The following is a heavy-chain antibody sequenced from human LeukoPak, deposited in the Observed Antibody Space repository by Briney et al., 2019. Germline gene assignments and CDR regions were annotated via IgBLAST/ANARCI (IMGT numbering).Heavy chain of an antibody. Sequence: GGSLRLSCAASGFTFSSYSMNWVRQAPGKGPEWVSSISSSSSYIYYADSVKGRFTISRDNAKNSLYLQMNSLRAEDTAVYYCARGGLYGDYFDYWGQGTLVTVSS. CDR1: GFTFSSYS. CDR2: ISSSSSYI. D-gene: IGHD4-17*01. J-gene: IGHJ4*02. CDR3: ARGGLYGDYFDY. V-gene: IGHV3-21*06.